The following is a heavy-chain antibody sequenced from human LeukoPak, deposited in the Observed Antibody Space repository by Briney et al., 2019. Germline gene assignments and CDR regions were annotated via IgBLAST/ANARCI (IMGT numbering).Heavy chain of an antibody. Sequence: LPGGSLRLSCAASGFTFSTYAMSWVRQAPGKGLEWVSGISASGATTFYADSVGGRFTISRDNSNNTLYLQMNSLRAEDTAVYYCAKDPIAARPKYFDYWGQGILVTVSS. CDR3: AKDPIAARPKYFDY. D-gene: IGHD6-6*01. CDR1: GFTFSTYA. CDR2: ISASGATT. J-gene: IGHJ4*02. V-gene: IGHV3-23*01.